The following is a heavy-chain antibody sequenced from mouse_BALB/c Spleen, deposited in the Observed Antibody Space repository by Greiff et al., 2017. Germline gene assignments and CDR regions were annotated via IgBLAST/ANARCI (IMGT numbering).Heavy chain of an antibody. D-gene: IGHD2-3*01. V-gene: IGHV1-69*02. CDR1: GYTFTSYW. Sequence: QVQLQQPGAELVRPGASVKLSCKASGYTFTSYWINWVKQRPGQGLEWIGNIYPSDSYTNYNPKFKDKATLTVDKSSSTAYMQLSSPTSEDSAVYYCTNDEMDYWGQGTSVTVSS. CDR2: IYPSDSYT. J-gene: IGHJ4*01. CDR3: TNDEMDY.